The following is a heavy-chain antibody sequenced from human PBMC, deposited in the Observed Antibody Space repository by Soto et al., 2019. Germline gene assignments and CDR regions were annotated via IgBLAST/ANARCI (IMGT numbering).Heavy chain of an antibody. D-gene: IGHD5-18*01. Sequence: GGSLRLSCAASGFSFKSYAIHWVRQAPAKGREWVAVVSYDGSNKFYADSVKGRFTISRDDSKNTVFLQMNSLRVEDTAVFYCARDRPGGYGYSWDDFLYYYGMDVWGQGTTVTVSS. CDR2: VSYDGSNK. V-gene: IGHV3-30-3*01. CDR3: ARDRPGGYGYSWDDFLYYYGMDV. J-gene: IGHJ6*02. CDR1: GFSFKSYA.